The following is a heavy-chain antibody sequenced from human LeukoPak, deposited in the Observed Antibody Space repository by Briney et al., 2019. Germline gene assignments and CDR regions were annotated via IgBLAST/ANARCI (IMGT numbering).Heavy chain of an antibody. Sequence: SETLSLTCTVSGGSISSYYWGWIRQSPGKGLEWIGSIYQSGSTYYNPSLKSRVTISVDTSKNQFSLKLSSVTAADTAVYYCARDPSEGIDWQYFDYWGQGTLVTVSS. J-gene: IGHJ4*02. CDR3: ARDPSEGIDWQYFDY. CDR1: GGSISSYY. CDR2: IYQSGST. D-gene: IGHD3-9*01. V-gene: IGHV4-39*07.